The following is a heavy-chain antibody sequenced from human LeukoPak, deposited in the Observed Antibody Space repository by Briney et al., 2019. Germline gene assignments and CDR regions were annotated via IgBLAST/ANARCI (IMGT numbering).Heavy chain of an antibody. D-gene: IGHD2-2*03. CDR1: GFTVSSNY. J-gene: IGHJ4*02. CDR2: IKQDGSEK. V-gene: IGHV3-7*01. Sequence: GGSLRLSCAASGFTVSSNYMSWVRQAPGKGLEWVANIKQDGSEKYYVDSVKGRFTISRDNAKNSLYLQMNSLRAEDTAVYYCARDVVDIVVVPLFDYWGQGTLVTVSS. CDR3: ARDVVDIVVVPLFDY.